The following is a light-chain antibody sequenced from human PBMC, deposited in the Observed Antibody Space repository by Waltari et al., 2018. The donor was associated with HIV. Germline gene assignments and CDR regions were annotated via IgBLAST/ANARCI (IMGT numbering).Light chain of an antibody. V-gene: IGLV2-14*02. CDR3: TSYTSGATWV. Sequence: QSALTQPASVSGSPGQSITISCTGTSSDVGNYNYVSWFQHHPDTAPKLICFDVNKRPAGSSSRFSGAKSGKPASLIISGLQPEDEADYFCTSYTSGATWVFGGGTRVTVL. CDR2: DVN. J-gene: IGLJ3*02. CDR1: SSDVGNYNY.